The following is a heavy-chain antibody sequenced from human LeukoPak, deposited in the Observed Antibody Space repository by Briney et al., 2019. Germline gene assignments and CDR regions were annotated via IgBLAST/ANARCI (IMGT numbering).Heavy chain of an antibody. CDR2: IQYDGSNK. V-gene: IGHV3-30*02. J-gene: IGHJ6*03. CDR1: GLNFRSYG. Sequence: GQSMTLSCAASGLNFRSYGMHWVRHTPDKGLEWVAFIQYDGSNKVYADCVKGRVTISRDNSKNMVHLQMNSLKAEDTAVYYCAKVPRMAYYYYMDVWGKGTTVTVSS. D-gene: IGHD2-8*01. CDR3: AKVPRMAYYYYMDV.